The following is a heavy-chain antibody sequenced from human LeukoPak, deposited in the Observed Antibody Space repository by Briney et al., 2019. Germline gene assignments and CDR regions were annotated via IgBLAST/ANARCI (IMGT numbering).Heavy chain of an antibody. D-gene: IGHD3-3*01. Sequence: PSETLSLTCAVYGGSFSGYYWSWIRQPPGKGLEWIGEINHSGSTNYNPSLKSRVTISVDTSKNQFSLKLSSVTAADTAVYYCARGLGYYDFWSGYYPANWFDPWGQGTLVTVSS. CDR3: ARGLGYYDFWSGYYPANWFDP. V-gene: IGHV4-34*01. CDR2: INHSGST. J-gene: IGHJ5*02. CDR1: GGSFSGYY.